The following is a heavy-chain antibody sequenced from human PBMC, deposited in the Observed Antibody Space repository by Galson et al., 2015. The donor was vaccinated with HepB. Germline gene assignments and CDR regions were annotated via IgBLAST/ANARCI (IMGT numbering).Heavy chain of an antibody. CDR2: IIPMVAIS. CDR1: GGTFSSHT. V-gene: IGHV1-69*02. CDR3: AGDGTTYNYASFHAFDI. D-gene: IGHD2/OR15-2a*01. Sequence: SVKVSCKASGGTFSSHTISWVRQAPGQGLEWMGRIIPMVAISNYAQKFQGRVTITADKSTSTAYMELSSLRSEDTAVYYCAGDGTTYNYASFHAFDIWGQGTLVTVSS. J-gene: IGHJ3*02.